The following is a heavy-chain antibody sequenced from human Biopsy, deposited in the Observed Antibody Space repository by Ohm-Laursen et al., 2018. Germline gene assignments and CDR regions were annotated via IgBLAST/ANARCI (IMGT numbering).Heavy chain of an antibody. CDR1: GKTFSDYQ. J-gene: IGHJ4*02. CDR2: INQAGTT. D-gene: IGHD2-15*01. Sequence: SQTLSLTWAVFGKTFSDYQWSWIRQPPGKGLEWIGQINQAGTTNYNPSLKSRVSISADASKYEFSLRLNSVTAADTAVYLCGNEVHGRDYWGLGAQVTVSS. V-gene: IGHV4-34*08. CDR3: GNEVHGRDY.